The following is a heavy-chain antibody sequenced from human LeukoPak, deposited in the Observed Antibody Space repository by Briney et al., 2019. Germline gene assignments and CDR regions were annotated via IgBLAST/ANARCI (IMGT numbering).Heavy chain of an antibody. CDR2: IYYSGST. CDR1: GGFISSSSYY. CDR3: ARVDAGSGSYYPAEYFQH. J-gene: IGHJ1*01. Sequence: PSETLSLTFTVSGGFISSSSYYWGWIRQPPGKGLEWIGSIYYSGSTYYNPSLKSRVNISVDTSKNQFSLKLSSVTAADTAVYCCARVDAGSGSYYPAEYFQHWGQGTLVTVSS. V-gene: IGHV4-39*07. D-gene: IGHD3-10*01.